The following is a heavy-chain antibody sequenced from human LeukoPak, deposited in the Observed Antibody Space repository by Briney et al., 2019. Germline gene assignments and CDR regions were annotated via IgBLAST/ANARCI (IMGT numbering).Heavy chain of an antibody. CDR2: ISCYNGNT. V-gene: IGHV1-18*01. J-gene: IGHJ5*01. CDR3: ARDRCNTSGYYAWFDY. CDR1: AYTFTRYG. D-gene: IGHD3-22*01. Sequence: ASVKVSCKTSAYTFTRYGISWVRQAPGQGLEWMGWISCYNGNTHYAQSYQGRLTMTTDTSTSTAYMELRSVRSDDTAVYYCARDRCNTSGYYAWFDYWGKGTLVTVSS.